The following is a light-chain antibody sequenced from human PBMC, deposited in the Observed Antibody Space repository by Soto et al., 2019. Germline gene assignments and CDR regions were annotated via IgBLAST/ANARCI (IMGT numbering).Light chain of an antibody. J-gene: IGLJ2*01. V-gene: IGLV2-14*01. CDR2: EVS. CDR1: SGDVGTYNY. CDR3: SSYTTSTSFIL. Sequence: QSALTQPASVSGSPGQSITISCTGTSGDVGTYNYVSWYQQHPGKAPKLMIYEVSNRPSGISNRFSGSKSGNTASLTISGLQAEDEAYYYCSSYTTSTSFILFGGGTQLTVL.